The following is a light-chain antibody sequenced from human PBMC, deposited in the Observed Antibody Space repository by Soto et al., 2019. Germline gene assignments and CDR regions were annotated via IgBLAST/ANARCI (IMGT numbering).Light chain of an antibody. J-gene: IGKJ3*01. CDR2: GAS. CDR3: QQHGSSIT. CDR1: QSVSNIY. Sequence: EIVLTQSPGTLSLSPGERATLSCRASQSVSNIYLAWYQQKPGQAPRLLIYGASSRATGIPDRFSGSGSGTDFTLTISRLEPEDFAVYYCQQHGSSITFGPGTKVDI. V-gene: IGKV3-20*01.